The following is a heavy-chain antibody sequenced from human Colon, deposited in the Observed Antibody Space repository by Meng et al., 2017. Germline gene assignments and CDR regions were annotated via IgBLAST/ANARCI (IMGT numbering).Heavy chain of an antibody. CDR1: GGSIRSTSNY. D-gene: IGHD3-16*01. Sequence: QLQESGPGLVKPSETLSLTCTVSGGSIRSTSNYWDWVRQPPGTWLEWIGSIYYSGATYYNPSLKSRVTMSVDTSKNQFSLRLSSVTAADTAVYFCARRVHDGRHYHYFDYWGQGALVTVSS. V-gene: IGHV4-39*01. J-gene: IGHJ4*02. CDR2: IYYSGAT. CDR3: ARRVHDGRHYHYFDY.